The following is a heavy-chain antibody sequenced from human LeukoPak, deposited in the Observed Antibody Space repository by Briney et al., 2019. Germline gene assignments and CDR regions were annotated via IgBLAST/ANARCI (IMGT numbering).Heavy chain of an antibody. CDR2: INHSGST. J-gene: IGHJ4*02. CDR3: ARVRGIAAAGTGDFDY. CDR1: GGSFSGYY. V-gene: IGHV4-34*01. Sequence: SETLSLTCAVYGGSFSGYYWSWIRQPPGKGLEWIGEINHSGSTNYNPSLKSRVTISVDTSKNQCSLKLSSVTAADTAVYYCARVRGIAAAGTGDFDYWGQGTLVTVSS. D-gene: IGHD6-13*01.